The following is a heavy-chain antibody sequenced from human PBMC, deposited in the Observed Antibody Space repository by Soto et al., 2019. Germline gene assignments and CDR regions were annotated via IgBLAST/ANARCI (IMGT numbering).Heavy chain of an antibody. D-gene: IGHD2-15*01. CDR3: ARGKGFSCSGGSCYSPFDY. CDR1: GYTFTSYD. Sequence: ASVKVSCKASGYTFTSYDINWVRQATGQGLEWMGWMNPNSGNTGYAQKFQGRVTMTRNTSISTAYMELSSLRSEDTAVYYCARGKGFSCSGGSCYSPFDYWGQGTLVTVSS. J-gene: IGHJ4*02. CDR2: MNPNSGNT. V-gene: IGHV1-8*01.